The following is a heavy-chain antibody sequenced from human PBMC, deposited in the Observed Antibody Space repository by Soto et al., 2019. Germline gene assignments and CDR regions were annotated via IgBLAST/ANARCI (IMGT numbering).Heavy chain of an antibody. CDR1: GYTFNAFY. Sequence: QVQLVQSGAEVKKPGASVKVSCKAFGYTFNAFYMHWVRQAPGQGLEWMGVINPSGDGTSSAQKLQGRVTMTMDTSTSTVYMELSSLRSEDTDLYYGARVALGYDYADVWGQGTTVTVSS. CDR3: ARVALGYDYADV. V-gene: IGHV1-46*02. CDR2: INPSGDGT. D-gene: IGHD4-17*01. J-gene: IGHJ6*02.